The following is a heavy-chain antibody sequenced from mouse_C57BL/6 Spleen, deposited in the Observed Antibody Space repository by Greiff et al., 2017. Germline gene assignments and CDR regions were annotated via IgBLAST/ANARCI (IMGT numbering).Heavy chain of an antibody. Sequence: VQLQQPGAELVKPGASVKLSCKASGYTFTSYWITWVKQRPGQGLEWIGDIYPGSGSTNYNEKFKGKATLTVDTSSSTAYMQLSSLTSEDSAVYYCAREKRLHAMDYWGQGTSVTVSS. CDR3: AREKRLHAMDY. CDR1: GYTFTSYW. V-gene: IGHV1-55*01. CDR2: IYPGSGST. D-gene: IGHD2-2*01. J-gene: IGHJ4*01.